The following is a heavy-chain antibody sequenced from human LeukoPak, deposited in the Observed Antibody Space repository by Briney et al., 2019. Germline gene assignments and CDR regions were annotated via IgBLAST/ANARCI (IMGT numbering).Heavy chain of an antibody. J-gene: IGHJ1*01. Sequence: GGSLRLSCAASGFTVSSNCMSWVRQAPGKGLEWVSVIYSGGSTYYADSVKGRFTISRDNSKNTLYLQMNSLRAEDTAVYYCAREYDSSSFQHWGQGTLVTVSS. CDR3: AREYDSSSFQH. CDR2: IYSGGST. D-gene: IGHD3-22*01. CDR1: GFTVSSNC. V-gene: IGHV3-66*01.